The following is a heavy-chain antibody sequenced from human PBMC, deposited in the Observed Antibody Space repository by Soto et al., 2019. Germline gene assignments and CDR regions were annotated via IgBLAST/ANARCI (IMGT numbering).Heavy chain of an antibody. CDR1: GYTFTSYG. J-gene: IGHJ3*02. D-gene: IGHD3-10*01. CDR3: ARWTYGSGRDAFDI. Sequence: ASVKVSCKASGYTFTSYGISWVRQAPGQGLEWMGWISAYNGNTSYAQKLQGRVTMTTDTSTSTAYMELRSLRSDDTAVYYCARWTYGSGRDAFDIWGQGTMVTVSS. V-gene: IGHV1-18*01. CDR2: ISAYNGNT.